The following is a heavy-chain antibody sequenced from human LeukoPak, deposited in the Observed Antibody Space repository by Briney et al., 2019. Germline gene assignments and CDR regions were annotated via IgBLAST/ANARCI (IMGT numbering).Heavy chain of an antibody. Sequence: SETLSLTCTVSGGSVSSSSYYWGWIRQPPGKGLEWIGSFYYSGSTYYNASLKSRVTMSIDTSKNQFSLKLSSVTAADTAVYYCARGYGYYDFWSGPHYYFDYWGQGTLVTVSS. CDR3: ARGYGYYDFWSGPHYYFDY. CDR2: FYYSGST. J-gene: IGHJ4*02. V-gene: IGHV4-39*01. CDR1: GGSVSSSSYY. D-gene: IGHD3-3*01.